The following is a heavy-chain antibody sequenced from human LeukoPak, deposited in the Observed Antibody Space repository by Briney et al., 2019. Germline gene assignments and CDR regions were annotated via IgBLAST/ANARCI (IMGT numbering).Heavy chain of an antibody. CDR2: ISGSGGST. Sequence: PGGSLRLSCAASGFTFSSYAMSWVRQAPGKGLEWVSAISGSGGSTYYADSVKGRLTISRDNSKNTLYLQMNSLRAEDTAVYYCAKDKGLGDSNCYLDWGQGTLVTVSS. J-gene: IGHJ4*02. V-gene: IGHV3-23*01. CDR3: AKDKGLGDSNCYLD. D-gene: IGHD2-15*01. CDR1: GFTFSSYA.